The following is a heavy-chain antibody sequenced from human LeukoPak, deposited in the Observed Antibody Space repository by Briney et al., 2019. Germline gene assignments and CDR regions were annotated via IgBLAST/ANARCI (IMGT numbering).Heavy chain of an antibody. V-gene: IGHV1-46*01. J-gene: IGHJ6*02. D-gene: IGHD6-19*01. CDR3: ARAPGAVAATYYYGMDV. CDR1: GYTFTSYY. CDR2: INPSGGST. Sequence: GASVKVSCKASGYTFTSYYMHWVRQAPGQGLEWMGIINPSGGSTSYAQKFQGRVTMTRDASTSTVYMELSSLRSEDTAVYYCARAPGAVAATYYYGMDVWGQGSTVTVSS.